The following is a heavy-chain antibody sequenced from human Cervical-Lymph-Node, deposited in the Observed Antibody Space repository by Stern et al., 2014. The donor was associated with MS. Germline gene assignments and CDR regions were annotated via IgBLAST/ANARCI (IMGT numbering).Heavy chain of an antibody. CDR3: ARRDDYGDYNWFDP. Sequence: VQLVQSGAEVKKPGESLKISCEVSGYTFTNYWIGWVRQMPGRGLEWMGVIYPGDSDTRSSPSFEGQVTISADKSINTAYLQWSSLKTTDTATYYCARRDDYGDYNWFDPWGQGTLVTVSS. CDR2: IYPGDSDT. J-gene: IGHJ5*02. CDR1: GYTFTNYW. V-gene: IGHV5-51*03. D-gene: IGHD4-17*01.